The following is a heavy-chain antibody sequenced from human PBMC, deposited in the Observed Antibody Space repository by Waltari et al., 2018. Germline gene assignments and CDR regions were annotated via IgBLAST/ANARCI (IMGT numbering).Heavy chain of an antibody. CDR3: ARGPGYGGNSTPKRYFDL. V-gene: IGHV4-34*01. CDR2: INHSGST. J-gene: IGHJ2*01. CDR1: GGSFSGYY. D-gene: IGHD4-17*01. Sequence: QVQLQQWGAGLLKPSETLSLTCAVYGGSFSGYYWSWLRQPPGKGLEWIGEINHSGSTNYNPSLKSRVTISVDTSKNQFSLKLSSVTAADTAVYYCARGPGYGGNSTPKRYFDLWGRGTLVTVSS.